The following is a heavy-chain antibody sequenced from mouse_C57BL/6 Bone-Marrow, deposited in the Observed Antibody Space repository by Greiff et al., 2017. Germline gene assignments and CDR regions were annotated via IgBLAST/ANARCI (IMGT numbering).Heavy chain of an antibody. CDR1: GYTFTSYW. J-gene: IGHJ2*01. D-gene: IGHD2-4*01. CDR3: ARGGGLRFDY. CDR2: FDPSDSYT. V-gene: IGHV1-69*01. Sequence: QVQLQQPGAELVMPGASVKLSCKASGYTFTSYWMHWVKQRPGQGLEWIGKFDPSDSYTNYNQKFKGKSTLTVDKSSSSAYMQLSSLTSEDSAVYYCARGGGLRFDYWGQGTTLTVSS.